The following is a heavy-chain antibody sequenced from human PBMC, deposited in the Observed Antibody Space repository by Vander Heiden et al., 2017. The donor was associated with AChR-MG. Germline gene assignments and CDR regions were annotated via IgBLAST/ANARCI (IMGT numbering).Heavy chain of an antibody. D-gene: IGHD6-19*01. CDR1: GFTFSSYG. J-gene: IGHJ4*01. Sequence: QVQLVESGGGVVQPGRSLRRPCAASGFTFSSYGMHWVRQAPGKGLEWVAVIWYDGSNKYYADSVKGRFTISRDNSKNTLYLQMNSLRAEDTAVYYCARGSLQWPRSFDYWGHGTLVTVSS. CDR2: IWYDGSNK. V-gene: IGHV3-33*01. CDR3: ARGSLQWPRSFDY.